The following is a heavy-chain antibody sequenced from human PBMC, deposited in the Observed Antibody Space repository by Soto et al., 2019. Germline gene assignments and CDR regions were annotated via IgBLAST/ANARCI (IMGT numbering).Heavy chain of an antibody. CDR2: IYHSGST. D-gene: IGHD6-19*01. CDR1: GYSISSGYY. V-gene: IGHV4-38-2*02. CDR3: AREAVAGLYYYYYYGMDV. Sequence: SETLSLTCAVSGYSISSGYYWGWIRQPPGKGLEWIGSIYHSGSTYYNPSLKSRVTTSVDTSKNQFSLKLSSVTAADTAVYYCAREAVAGLYYYYYYGMDVWGQGTTVTVSS. J-gene: IGHJ6*02.